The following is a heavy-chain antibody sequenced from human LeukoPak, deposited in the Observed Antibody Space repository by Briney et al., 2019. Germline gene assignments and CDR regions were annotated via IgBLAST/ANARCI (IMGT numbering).Heavy chain of an antibody. CDR3: ARDGRYSGYDKNWFDP. CDR1: GYTFTSYY. D-gene: IGHD5-12*01. Sequence: ASVKVSCKASGYTFTSYYMHWVRKAPGQGPEWMGIINPSGGTTSYAQKFQGRVTMTRDTSISTAYMELSRLRSDDTAVYYCARDGRYSGYDKNWFDPWGQGTLVTVSS. J-gene: IGHJ5*02. CDR2: INPSGGTT. V-gene: IGHV1-46*01.